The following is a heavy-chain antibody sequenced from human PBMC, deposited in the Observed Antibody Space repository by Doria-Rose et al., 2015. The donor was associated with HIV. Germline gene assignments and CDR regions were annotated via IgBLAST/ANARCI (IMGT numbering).Heavy chain of an antibody. Sequence: EWIGYIYSSGSTHYNSSPKSRVTISIDTSKNQFSLKLSSVTAADTAVYYCARFRPSRGIYYSLDVWGKGTTVTVSS. D-gene: IGHD3-10*01. CDR2: IYSSGST. V-gene: IGHV4-4*09. J-gene: IGHJ6*03. CDR3: ARFRPSRGIYYSLDV.